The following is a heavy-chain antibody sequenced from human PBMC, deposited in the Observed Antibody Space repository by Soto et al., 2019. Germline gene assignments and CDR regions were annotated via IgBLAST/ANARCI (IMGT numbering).Heavy chain of an antibody. CDR3: AGGPNLLRGAHFYYYYYYMDV. CDR1: GGSFSGYY. J-gene: IGHJ6*03. V-gene: IGHV4-34*01. CDR2: INHSGST. D-gene: IGHD3-10*01. Sequence: SETLSLTCAVYGGSFSGYYWSWIRQPPGKGLEWIGEINHSGSTNYNPSLKSRVTISVDTSKNQFSLKLSSVTAADTAVYYCAGGPNLLRGAHFYYYYYYMDVWGKGTTVTVSS.